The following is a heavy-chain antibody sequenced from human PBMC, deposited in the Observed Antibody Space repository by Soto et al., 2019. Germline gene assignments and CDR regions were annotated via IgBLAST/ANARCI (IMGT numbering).Heavy chain of an antibody. CDR2: IKSKTAGGTT. D-gene: IGHD3-16*01. CDR1: GFTFSNAW. V-gene: IGHV3-15*01. CDR3: TTDSGDYVWGSFDY. J-gene: IGHJ4*02. Sequence: EVQLVESGGGLVKPGGSLRLSCAASGFTFSNAWMSWVRQAPGKGLEWVGRIKSKTAGGTTDYAAPVKGRFTISRDDSKNTLDLQMNSLKTEDTAVYYCTTDSGDYVWGSFDYWGQGTLVTVSS.